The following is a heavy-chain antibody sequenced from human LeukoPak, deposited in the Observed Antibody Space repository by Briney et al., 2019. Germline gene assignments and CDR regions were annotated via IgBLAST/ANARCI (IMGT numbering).Heavy chain of an antibody. V-gene: IGHV4-39*07. J-gene: IGHJ4*02. CDR1: GGSIGSTSYY. CDR2: IYYTGST. Sequence: SETLSLTCIVSGGSIGSTSYYWGWIRQPPGKGLEWIGSIYYTGSTYYNPSLKSRVTISVDTSKNQFSLKLSSVTAADTAVYYCARAGEVVTAYYFDYWGQGTLVTVSS. D-gene: IGHD4-23*01. CDR3: ARAGEVVTAYYFDY.